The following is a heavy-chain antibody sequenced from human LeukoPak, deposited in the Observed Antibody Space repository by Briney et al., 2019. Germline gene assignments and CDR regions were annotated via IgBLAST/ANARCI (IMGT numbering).Heavy chain of an antibody. Sequence: SETLSLTCTVSGGSISSSSYYWGWIRQPPGKGLEWIGSIYYSGSTNYNPSLKSRVTISVDTSKNQFSLKLSSVTAADTAVYYCARVVGFGERPFDYWGQGTLVTVSS. CDR1: GGSISSSSYY. J-gene: IGHJ4*02. CDR3: ARVVGFGERPFDY. CDR2: IYYSGST. V-gene: IGHV4-39*07. D-gene: IGHD3-10*01.